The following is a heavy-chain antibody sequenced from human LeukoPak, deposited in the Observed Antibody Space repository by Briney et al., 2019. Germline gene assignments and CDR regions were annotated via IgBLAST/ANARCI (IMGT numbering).Heavy chain of an antibody. CDR2: LKQDGSEK. V-gene: IGHV3-7*01. CDR3: ARDRWVVTHCYFDC. J-gene: IGHJ4*02. CDR1: GFTFSSYW. Sequence: QAGGSLRLSCAASGFTFSSYWMSWVRQAPGKGLEWVANLKQDGSEKYYVDSVKGRFTISRDNAKNSLYLQMHSLRAEDTAVYYCARDRWVVTHCYFDCWGQGTLVTVSS. D-gene: IGHD4-23*01.